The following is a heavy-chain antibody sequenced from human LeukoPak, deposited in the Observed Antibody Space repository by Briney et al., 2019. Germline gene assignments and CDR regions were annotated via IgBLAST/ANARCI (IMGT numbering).Heavy chain of an antibody. CDR3: ARADCSSSTCYLRRSWFDP. V-gene: IGHV3-21*01. CDR1: GFTFSIYA. D-gene: IGHD2-2*01. CDR2: ISTSSRYI. Sequence: GGSLRLSCAASGFTFSIYAMNWVRQAPGKGLEWVSSISTSSRYIYYKDSVRGRFTISRDDAKNSLHLEMNSLRAEDTAVYYCARADCSSSTCYLRRSWFDPWGQGTLVTVSS. J-gene: IGHJ5*02.